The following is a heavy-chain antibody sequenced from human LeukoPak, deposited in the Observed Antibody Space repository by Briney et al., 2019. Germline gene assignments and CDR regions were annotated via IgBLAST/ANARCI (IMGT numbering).Heavy chain of an antibody. CDR2: INPDGGST. CDR3: ARAPRNSSTVLDY. J-gene: IGHJ4*02. CDR1: GYTFTSHW. D-gene: IGHD1-14*01. V-gene: IGHV1-46*01. Sequence: ASVKVSCKASGYTFTSHWIQWVRQAPGQGLDCKELINPDGGSTAHAHRFQGRDNTTKNTSTSTAYKNLNSLRSEDTAVYHCARAPRNSSTVLDYWGQGTLVTVSS.